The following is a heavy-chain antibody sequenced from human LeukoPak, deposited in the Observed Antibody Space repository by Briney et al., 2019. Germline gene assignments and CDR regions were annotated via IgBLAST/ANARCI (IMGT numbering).Heavy chain of an antibody. Sequence: ASVKVSCKASGYTFTSYGISWVRQAPGQGLEWMGWINPNSGGTNYAQKFQGRVTMTRDTSISTAYMELSRLRSDDTAVYYCAREPPIAVAGPPDYWGQGTLVTVSS. CDR1: GYTFTSYG. D-gene: IGHD6-19*01. V-gene: IGHV1-2*02. CDR3: AREPPIAVAGPPDY. CDR2: INPNSGGT. J-gene: IGHJ4*02.